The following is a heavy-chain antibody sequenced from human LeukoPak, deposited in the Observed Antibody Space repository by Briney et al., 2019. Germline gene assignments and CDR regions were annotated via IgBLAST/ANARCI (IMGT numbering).Heavy chain of an antibody. D-gene: IGHD3-22*01. CDR1: GFTFSSYG. Sequence: GRSLRLSCAASGFTFSSYGMHWVRQAPGKGLEWVAVISYDGSNKYYADSVKGRFTISRDNSKNTLYLQMNSLRAEDTAVYYCAKDVTRRSGYIRYYYYYGMDVWGQGTTVTVSS. CDR2: ISYDGSNK. CDR3: AKDVTRRSGYIRYYYYYGMDV. J-gene: IGHJ6*02. V-gene: IGHV3-30*18.